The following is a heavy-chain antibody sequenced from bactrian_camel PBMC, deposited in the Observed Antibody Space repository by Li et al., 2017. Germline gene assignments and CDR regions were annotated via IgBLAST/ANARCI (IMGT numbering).Heavy chain of an antibody. CDR1: GATAGRHY. J-gene: IGHJ6*01. CDR2: IRTGYPFTS. CDR3: AASGRLYCSGIDWAFSS. V-gene: IGHV3-2*01. Sequence: HVQLVESGGGSVRTGGSLRLSCAASGATAGRHYMAWFRQAPGKERETVASIRTGYPFTSDYHASVEGRFTISQDNAKNAVYLQMNSLKPEDTAMYYCAASGRLYCSGIDWAFSSWGRGTQVTVS. D-gene: IGHD2*01.